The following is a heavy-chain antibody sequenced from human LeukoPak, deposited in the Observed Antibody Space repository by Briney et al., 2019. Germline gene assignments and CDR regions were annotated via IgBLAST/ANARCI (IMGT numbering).Heavy chain of an antibody. Sequence: GGSLRLSCAASGFTFSSYAMHWVRQAPGKGLEWVAVISYDGSNKYYADSVKGRFTISRDNSKNTLYLLMNSLRAEDTAVYYCAKDALLGGDYYYYMDVWGKGTTVTASS. CDR3: AKDALLGGDYYYYMDV. V-gene: IGHV3-30-3*01. D-gene: IGHD1-26*01. J-gene: IGHJ6*03. CDR1: GFTFSSYA. CDR2: ISYDGSNK.